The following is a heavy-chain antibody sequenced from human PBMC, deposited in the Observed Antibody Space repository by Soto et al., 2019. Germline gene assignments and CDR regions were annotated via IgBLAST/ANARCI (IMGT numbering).Heavy chain of an antibody. V-gene: IGHV4-34*01. D-gene: IGHD2-2*01. J-gene: IGHJ4*02. CDR2: INHSGST. CDR3: ARGRVVVVPAAMWPLDY. CDR1: GGSFGGYY. Sequence: SETLSLTCAVYGGSFGGYYWSWIRQPPGKGLEWIGEINHSGSTNYNPSLKSRVTISVDTSKNQFSLKLSSVTAADTAVYYCARGRVVVVPAAMWPLDYWGQGTLVTVSS.